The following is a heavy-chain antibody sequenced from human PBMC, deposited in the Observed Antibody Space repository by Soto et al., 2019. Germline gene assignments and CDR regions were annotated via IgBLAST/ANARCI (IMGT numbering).Heavy chain of an antibody. CDR1: GFTVSSNY. V-gene: IGHV3-53*04. Sequence: GGSLRLSCAASGFTVSSNYMSWVRQAPGKGLEWVSVIYSGGSTYYADSVKGRFTISRHNSKNTQYLQMNSLRAEDTAVYYCALNSGYDFYYYYYYMDVWGKGTTVTVSS. CDR2: IYSGGST. CDR3: ALNSGYDFYYYYYYMDV. J-gene: IGHJ6*03. D-gene: IGHD5-12*01.